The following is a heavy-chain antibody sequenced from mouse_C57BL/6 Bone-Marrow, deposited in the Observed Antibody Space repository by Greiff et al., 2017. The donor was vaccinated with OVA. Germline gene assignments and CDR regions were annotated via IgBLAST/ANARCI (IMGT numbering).Heavy chain of an antibody. V-gene: IGHV1-26*01. CDR1: GYTFTDYY. D-gene: IGHD1-1*01. J-gene: IGHJ2*01. Sequence: EVQLQQSGPELVKPGASVKISCKASGYTFTDYYMNWVKQSHGKSLEWIGDINPNNGGTSYNQKFKGKATLTVDKSSSTAYMELRSLTSEDSAVYYCARRGYYYGSDYWDQGTTLTVSS. CDR2: INPNNGGT. CDR3: ARRGYYYGSDY.